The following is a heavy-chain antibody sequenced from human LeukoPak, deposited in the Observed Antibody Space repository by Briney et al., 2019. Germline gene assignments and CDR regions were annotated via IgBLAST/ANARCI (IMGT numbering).Heavy chain of an antibody. CDR1: GFTFSSYA. J-gene: IGHJ4*02. CDR3: AKDTHHIVVVTANDY. V-gene: IGHV3-23*01. CDR2: ISGSDGST. Sequence: GGSLRLSCAASGFTFSSYAMSWVRQAPGKGLEWVSAISGSDGSTYYADSVKGRFTISRDNSKNTLYLQVNSLRAEDTAVYYCAKDTHHIVVVTANDYWGQGTLVTVSS. D-gene: IGHD2-21*02.